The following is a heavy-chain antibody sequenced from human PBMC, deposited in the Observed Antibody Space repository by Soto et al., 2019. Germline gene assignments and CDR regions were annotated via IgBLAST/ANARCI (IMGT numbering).Heavy chain of an antibody. CDR3: ALGCSGWYGAEGNWFDP. Sequence: QVQLVQSGAEVKKPGSSVKVSCKASGGTFSSYAISWVRQAPGQGLEWMGGIIPIFGTANYAQKFQGRVTITADESTSTAYMELSSLRSGDTAVYYCALGCSGWYGAEGNWFDPWGQGTLVTVSS. V-gene: IGHV1-69*01. J-gene: IGHJ5*02. CDR2: IIPIFGTA. CDR1: GGTFSSYA. D-gene: IGHD6-19*01.